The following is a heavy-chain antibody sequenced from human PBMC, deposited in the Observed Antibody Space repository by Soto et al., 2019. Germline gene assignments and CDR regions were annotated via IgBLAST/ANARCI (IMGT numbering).Heavy chain of an antibody. V-gene: IGHV4-34*01. J-gene: IGHJ4*02. Sequence: SETLSLTCAVYGGSFSGYYWGWIRQPPGKGLEWIGEINHSGSTNYNPSLKSRVTISVDTSKNQFSLKLSSVTAADTAVYYCARGARLQEFDYWGQGTRVTVSS. CDR1: GGSFSGYY. CDR2: INHSGST. D-gene: IGHD4-4*01. CDR3: ARGARLQEFDY.